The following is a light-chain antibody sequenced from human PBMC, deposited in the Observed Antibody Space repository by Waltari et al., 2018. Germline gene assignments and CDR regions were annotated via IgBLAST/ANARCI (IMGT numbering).Light chain of an antibody. J-gene: IGLJ1*01. CDR1: STNIGGYNY. CDR2: DVT. V-gene: IGLV2-11*01. CDR3: CSYAGTSP. Sequence: QSALTQPRSVSGSPGQSVTISCTGASTNIGGYNYVPWYQQHPGKAPKLIIYDVTKRPSGVPVRFSGSKSGDTASLTISGLQAEDEADYYCCSYAGTSPFGTGTKVTVL.